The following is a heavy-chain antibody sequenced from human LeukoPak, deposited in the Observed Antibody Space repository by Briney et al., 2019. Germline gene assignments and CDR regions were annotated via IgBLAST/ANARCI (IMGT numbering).Heavy chain of an antibody. D-gene: IGHD2-15*01. CDR2: INPNGNS. CDR1: GGSFSGYY. Sequence: SETLSLTCAVYGGSFSGYYWTWIRQSPGKGLQWIGEINPNGNSNYNSSLKSLVTISVDTSKNQFSLKLTSVTAADTAVYFCARGRDIRVLHILHYYYNALEFWGQGTTVTVSS. CDR3: ARGRDIRVLHILHYYYNALEF. J-gene: IGHJ6*02. V-gene: IGHV4-34*01.